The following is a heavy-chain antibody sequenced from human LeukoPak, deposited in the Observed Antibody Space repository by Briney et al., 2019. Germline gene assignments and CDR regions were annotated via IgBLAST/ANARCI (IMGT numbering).Heavy chain of an antibody. D-gene: IGHD3-16*01. CDR3: ARVITVRGVIFDY. Sequence: SETLSLTCTVSGSSISSYYWSWIRQPPGKGLEWLGYIYYSGSTNYNPSLKSRVTISVDTSKNQFSLKLSSVTAADTAVYYCARVITVRGVIFDYWGQGTLVTVSS. V-gene: IGHV4-59*01. CDR1: GSSISSYY. CDR2: IYYSGST. J-gene: IGHJ4*02.